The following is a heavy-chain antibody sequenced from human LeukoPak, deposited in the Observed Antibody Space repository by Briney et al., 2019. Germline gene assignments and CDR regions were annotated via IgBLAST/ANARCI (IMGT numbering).Heavy chain of an antibody. CDR3: ARCRHSYDSSGFPHY. CDR1: GFTVSSNY. CDR2: TNWNGGSR. V-gene: IGHV3-20*04. Sequence: GGSLRLSCAASGFTVSSNYMTWVRQAPGKGLEWVSGTNWNGGSRGYADSVKGRFTISRDNAKNSLYLHMNSLRAEDTALYYCARCRHSYDSSGFPHYWGQGTLVTVSS. J-gene: IGHJ4*02. D-gene: IGHD3-22*01.